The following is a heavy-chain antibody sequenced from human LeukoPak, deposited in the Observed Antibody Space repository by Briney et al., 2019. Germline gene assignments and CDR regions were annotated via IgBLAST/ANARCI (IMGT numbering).Heavy chain of an antibody. Sequence: GASVKVSCKASGCTFSSYAISWVRQAPGQGLEWMAWIIPIFGTANYAQKFKGRVTITTDKSTNTVYLELSSLRSEDTAVYYCARASSSSSYYYYYMDVWGKGTTVTVSS. J-gene: IGHJ6*03. CDR3: ARASSSSSYYYYYMDV. CDR2: IIPIFGTA. CDR1: GCTFSSYA. D-gene: IGHD6-6*01. V-gene: IGHV1-69*05.